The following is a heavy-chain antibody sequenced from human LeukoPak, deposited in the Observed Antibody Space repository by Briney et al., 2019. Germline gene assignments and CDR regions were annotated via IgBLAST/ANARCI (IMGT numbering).Heavy chain of an antibody. Sequence: SQTLSLTCTVSGGSISSGDYYWSWIRQPPGKGLEWIGYIYYSGSTYYNPSLKSRVTISVGTSKNQFSLKLSSVTAADTAVYYCARAGRSSGWRYYYYYGMDVWGQGTTVTVSS. J-gene: IGHJ6*02. CDR1: GGSISSGDYY. D-gene: IGHD6-19*01. CDR3: ARAGRSSGWRYYYYYGMDV. CDR2: IYYSGST. V-gene: IGHV4-30-4*08.